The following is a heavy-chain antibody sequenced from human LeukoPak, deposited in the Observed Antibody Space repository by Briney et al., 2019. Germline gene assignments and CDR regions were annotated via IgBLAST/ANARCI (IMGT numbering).Heavy chain of an antibody. D-gene: IGHD3-22*01. V-gene: IGHV4-4*07. Sequence: PSETLSLTCTVSGDSISSYYWSWIRQPAGKGLEWIGRIYTSGSTNYNPSLKSRVTISVDTSKNQFSLKLSSVTAADTAVYYCARGLNYYDSSGYPYWYFDLWGRGTLVTVSS. CDR3: ARGLNYYDSSGYPYWYFDL. CDR2: IYTSGST. J-gene: IGHJ2*01. CDR1: GDSISSYY.